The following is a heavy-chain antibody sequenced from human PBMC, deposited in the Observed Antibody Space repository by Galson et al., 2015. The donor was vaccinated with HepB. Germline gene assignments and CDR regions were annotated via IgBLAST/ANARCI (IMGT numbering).Heavy chain of an antibody. CDR3: AWLPPAHSYGLDV. V-gene: IGHV3-11*03. CDR2: ISPNSGFT. J-gene: IGHJ6*02. Sequence: SLRLSCAASGFTFSDFYMSWIRQAPGKGLDWVSYISPNSGFTNYADSVKGRFTISRDNAKNSLYLQMNGLRVEDTAVYFCAWLPPAHSYGLDVWGQGTTVTVSS. D-gene: IGHD5-12*01. CDR1: GFTFSDFY.